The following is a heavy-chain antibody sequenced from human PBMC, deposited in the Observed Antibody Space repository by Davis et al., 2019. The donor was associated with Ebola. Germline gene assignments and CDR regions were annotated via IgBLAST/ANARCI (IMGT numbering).Heavy chain of an antibody. CDR1: GFTFRTYY. CDR3: ARIGDCISTTCYVGYGMDV. J-gene: IGHJ6*02. V-gene: IGHV3-21*01. Sequence: GGSLRLSCAASGFTFRTYYMNWVRQAPGKGLEWVSSISSSGSHISYADSVKGRFTISRDNAKNSLYLQMNSLRAGDTAVYYCARIGDCISTTCYVGYGMDVWGQGTTVTVSS. CDR2: ISSSGSHI. D-gene: IGHD2-2*01.